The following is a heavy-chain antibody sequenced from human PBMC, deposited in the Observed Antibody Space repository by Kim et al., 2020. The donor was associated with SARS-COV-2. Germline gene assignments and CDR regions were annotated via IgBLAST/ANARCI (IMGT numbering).Heavy chain of an antibody. Sequence: GGSLRLSCTASGFTFGDYAMSWVRQAPGKGLEWVGFIRSKAYGGTTEYAASVKGRFTISRDDSKSIAYLQMNSLKTEDTAVYYCTRDGPNCSSTSCYIKYLYYYYGMDVWGQGTTVTVSS. CDR3: TRDGPNCSSTSCYIKYLYYYYGMDV. CDR2: IRSKAYGGTT. J-gene: IGHJ6*02. D-gene: IGHD2-2*02. V-gene: IGHV3-49*04. CDR1: GFTFGDYA.